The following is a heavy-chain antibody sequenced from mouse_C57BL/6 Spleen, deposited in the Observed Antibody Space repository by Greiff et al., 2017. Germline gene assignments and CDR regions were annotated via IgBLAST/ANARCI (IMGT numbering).Heavy chain of an antibody. CDR3: ARSLDAMDY. D-gene: IGHD2-10*02. CDR2: IFPGSGST. J-gene: IGHJ4*01. CDR1: GYTFTDYY. Sequence: VQLQQSGPELVKPGASVKISCKASGYTFTDYYINWVKQRPGQGLEWIGWIFPGSGSTYYNEKFKGKATLTVDTSSSTAYMLLSSLTSEDSAVYVWARSLDAMDYWGKGTSVTVSS. V-gene: IGHV1-75*01.